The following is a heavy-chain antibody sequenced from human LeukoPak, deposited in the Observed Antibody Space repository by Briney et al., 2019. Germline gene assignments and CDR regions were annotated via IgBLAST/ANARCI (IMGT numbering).Heavy chain of an antibody. V-gene: IGHV1-18*01. Sequence: ASVKVSCKASGYTFTSYGISWVRQAPGQRLEWMGWISAYNGNTNYAQKLQGRVTMTRDTSISTAYMELSRLRSDDTAVYYCARDVCSSTSCYTLYYYYYMDVWGKGTTVTVSS. D-gene: IGHD2-2*02. CDR2: ISAYNGNT. CDR1: GYTFTSYG. CDR3: ARDVCSSTSCYTLYYYYYMDV. J-gene: IGHJ6*03.